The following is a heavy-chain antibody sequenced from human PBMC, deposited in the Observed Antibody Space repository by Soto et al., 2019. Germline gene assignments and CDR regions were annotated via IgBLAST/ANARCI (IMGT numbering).Heavy chain of an antibody. V-gene: IGHV4-30-4*08. Sequence: SETLSLTCTVSGDSLSGGDYYWSWIRQPPGKGLEWIGDIYYTGFTFYNPSLKSRLTISLDSSKNQFSLRLNSVTAADTAVYFCARAYRINGWSDYFFDYWGQGTRVTGSA. CDR2: IYYTGFT. D-gene: IGHD6-19*01. J-gene: IGHJ4*02. CDR3: ARAYRINGWSDYFFDY. CDR1: GDSLSGGDYY.